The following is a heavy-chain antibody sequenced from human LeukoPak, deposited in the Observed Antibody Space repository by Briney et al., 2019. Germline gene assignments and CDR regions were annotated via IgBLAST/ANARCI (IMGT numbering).Heavy chain of an antibody. D-gene: IGHD2-2*01. J-gene: IGHJ4*02. CDR2: INPDGSQK. Sequence: GGSLGLSCAASGFTFYSDWMTWVRQAPGKGLEWVANINPDGSQKYYVDSVKGRFTISRDNAKNSLSLQMNSLRAEDTALYYCARHDCTSANCPLDYWGQGTLVAVSS. V-gene: IGHV3-7*03. CDR1: GFTFYSDW. CDR3: ARHDCTSANCPLDY.